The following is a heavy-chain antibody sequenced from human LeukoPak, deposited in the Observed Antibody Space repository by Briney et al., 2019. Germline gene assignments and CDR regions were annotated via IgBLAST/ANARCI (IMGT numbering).Heavy chain of an antibody. Sequence: MNPNSGNTGYAQKFQGRVTMTRNTSISTAYMELSSLRSEDTAVYYCARAPTRGYYYYYMDVWGKGTTVTVSS. V-gene: IGHV1-8*01. D-gene: IGHD3-10*01. CDR2: MNPNSGNT. CDR3: ARAPTRGYYYYYMDV. J-gene: IGHJ6*03.